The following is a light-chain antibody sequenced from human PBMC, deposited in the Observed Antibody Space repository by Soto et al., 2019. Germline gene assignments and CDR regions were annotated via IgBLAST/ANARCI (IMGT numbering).Light chain of an antibody. CDR1: SSDVGGYNY. J-gene: IGLJ7*01. V-gene: IGLV2-14*01. CDR3: SSYTSSSTRV. Sequence: QSALTQPASVSGSPGQSITISCTGTSSDVGGYNYVSWYQQHPGKAPKRMIYEVRNRPSGVSNRFSGSKSGNTASLTISGLQAEEEADYYCSSYTSSSTRVFGGGTQLTVL. CDR2: EVR.